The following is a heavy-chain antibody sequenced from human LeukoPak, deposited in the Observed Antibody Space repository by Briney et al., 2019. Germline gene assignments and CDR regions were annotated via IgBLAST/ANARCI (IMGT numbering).Heavy chain of an antibody. CDR3: ARDVLRNYFDY. V-gene: IGHV4-34*01. J-gene: IGHJ4*02. Sequence: SETLSLTYAVYGGSFSGYYWSWIRQPPGKGLEWIGEINHSGSTNYNPSLKSRVTISVDTSKNQFSLKLSSVTAADTAVYYCARDVLRNYFDYWGQGTLVTVSS. CDR1: GGSFSGYY. D-gene: IGHD3-3*01. CDR2: INHSGST.